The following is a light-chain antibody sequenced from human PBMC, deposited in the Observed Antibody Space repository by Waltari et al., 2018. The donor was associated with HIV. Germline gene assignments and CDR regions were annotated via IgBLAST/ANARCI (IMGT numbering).Light chain of an antibody. V-gene: IGLV1-51*02. CDR1: SFNIGGNF. CDR3: GGWDDNLDGWV. J-gene: IGLJ3*02. CDR2: EDN. Sequence: QSVLTQPPSVSAAPGQKVSISCSGSSFNIGGNFVSWFQQFPGSAPKLLIYEDNPRPSRIPDRFSGSKSGTSATLGITGLQTGDEADYYCGGWDDNLDGWVFGGGTKLTVL.